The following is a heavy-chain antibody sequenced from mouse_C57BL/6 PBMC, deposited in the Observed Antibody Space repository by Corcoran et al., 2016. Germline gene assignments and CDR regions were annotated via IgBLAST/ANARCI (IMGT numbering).Heavy chain of an antibody. CDR2: INPNNGGT. CDR1: GYTFTDYY. J-gene: IGHJ3*01. CDR3: ARYDYDAWFAY. V-gene: IGHV1-26*01. D-gene: IGHD2-4*01. Sequence: EVQLQQSGPELVKPGASVKISCKASGYTFTDYYMNWVKQSHGKSLEWIGDINPNNGGTSYNQKFKGKATLTVDKSSSTAYMELRSLTSEDSAVYDCARYDYDAWFAYWGQGTLVTVSA.